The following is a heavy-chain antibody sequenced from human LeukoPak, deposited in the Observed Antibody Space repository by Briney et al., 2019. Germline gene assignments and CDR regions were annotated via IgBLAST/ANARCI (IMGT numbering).Heavy chain of an antibody. V-gene: IGHV3-74*01. D-gene: IGHD3-10*02. J-gene: IGHJ3*02. CDR1: GFTFSSYW. Sequence: PGESLRLSYAASGFTFSSYWMHWVRHARGKGLVWVSRINSDGSTTSYADSVKGRFTISRDNAKNTLYLQMNSLRAEDTAVYYCARDYVPYDAFDIWGQGTMVTVSS. CDR2: INSDGSTT. CDR3: ARDYVPYDAFDI.